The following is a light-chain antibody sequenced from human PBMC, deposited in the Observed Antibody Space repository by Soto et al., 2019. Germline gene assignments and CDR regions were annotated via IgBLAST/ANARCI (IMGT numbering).Light chain of an antibody. J-gene: IGKJ1*01. V-gene: IGKV3-20*01. CDR2: GGS. CDR1: QSVSSNH. Sequence: DIVLTQSPGTLYLSPGERATLSCRASQSVSSNHLAWYQQKPGQAPRPLIYGGSSRATGIPVRFSGSGSETDFTLTITRLEPEDFAVYYCQQYSSSRTFGQGTKVDI. CDR3: QQYSSSRT.